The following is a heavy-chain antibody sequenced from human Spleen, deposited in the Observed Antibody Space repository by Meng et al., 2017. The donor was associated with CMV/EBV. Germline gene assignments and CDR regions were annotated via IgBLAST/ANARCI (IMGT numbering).Heavy chain of an antibody. Sequence: GVLKISCAASGFTFSSYWMHWVRQAPGKGLVWVSRINSDGSSTSYADSVKGRFTISRDNAKNTLYLQMNSLRAEDTAVYYCARAYMGFDYWGQGTLVTVSS. CDR2: INSDGSST. CDR3: ARAYMGFDY. CDR1: GFTFSSYW. D-gene: IGHD3-16*01. V-gene: IGHV3-74*01. J-gene: IGHJ4*02.